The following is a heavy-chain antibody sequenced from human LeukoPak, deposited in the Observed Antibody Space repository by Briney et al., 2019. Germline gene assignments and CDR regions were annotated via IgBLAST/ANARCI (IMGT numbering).Heavy chain of an antibody. D-gene: IGHD6-13*01. Sequence: PGGSLRLSCAVSAFTFSSYAMSWVRQVPGKGLEWVSTISGSGTYTYYAASVKGRFNISRDNSKDTLHLQMHSLRAEDTAVYYCARKQHTNKLHAADDYWGQGTLVTVSS. J-gene: IGHJ4*02. V-gene: IGHV3-23*01. CDR3: ARKQHTNKLHAADDY. CDR2: ISGSGTYT. CDR1: AFTFSSYA.